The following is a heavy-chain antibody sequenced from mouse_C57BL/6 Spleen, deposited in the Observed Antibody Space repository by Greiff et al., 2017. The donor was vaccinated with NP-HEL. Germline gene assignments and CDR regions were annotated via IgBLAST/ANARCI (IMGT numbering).Heavy chain of an antibody. J-gene: IGHJ3*01. CDR2: ISDGGSYT. CDR1: GFTFSSYA. CDR3: ARDGGYGSSSAWFAY. D-gene: IGHD1-1*01. V-gene: IGHV5-4*01. Sequence: EVKLVESGGGLVKPGGSLKLSCAASGFTFSSYAMSWVRQTPEKRLEWVATISDGGSYTYYPDNVKGRFTISRDNAKNNLYLQMSHLKSEDTAMYYCARDGGYGSSSAWFAYWGQGTLVTVSA.